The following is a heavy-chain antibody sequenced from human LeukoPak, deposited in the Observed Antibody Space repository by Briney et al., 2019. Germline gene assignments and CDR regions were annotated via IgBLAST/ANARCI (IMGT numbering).Heavy chain of an antibody. J-gene: IGHJ6*03. CDR1: GYTFTSYG. V-gene: IGHV1-18*01. Sequence: ASVKVSCKASGYTFTSYGISWVRQAPGQGLEWMGWISAYNGNTNYAQKLQGRVTMTTDTSTSTAYMELRSLRSDDTAVYYCARLSGYSSSWQEDYYYMDVWGKGTTVTVSS. D-gene: IGHD6-13*01. CDR2: ISAYNGNT. CDR3: ARLSGYSSSWQEDYYYMDV.